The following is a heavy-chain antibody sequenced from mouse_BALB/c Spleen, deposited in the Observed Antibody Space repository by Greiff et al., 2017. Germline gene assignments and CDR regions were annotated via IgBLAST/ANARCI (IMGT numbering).Heavy chain of an antibody. V-gene: IGHV5-6-5*01. D-gene: IGHD1-1*01. Sequence: DVKLVESGGGLVKPGGSLKLSCAASGFTFSSYAMSWVRQTPEKRLEWVASISSGGSTYYPDSVKGRFTISRDNARNILYLQMSSLRSEDTAMYYCARGERRYYYGSSYVNYAMDYWGQGTSVTVSS. CDR1: GFTFSSYA. CDR2: ISSGGST. CDR3: ARGERRYYYGSSYVNYAMDY. J-gene: IGHJ4*01.